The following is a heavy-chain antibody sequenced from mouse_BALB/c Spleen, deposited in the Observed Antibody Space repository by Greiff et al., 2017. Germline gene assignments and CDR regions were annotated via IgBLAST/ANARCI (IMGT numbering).Heavy chain of an antibody. CDR2: IWAGGST. CDR1: GFSLTSYG. Sequence: VQVVESGPGLVAPSQSLSITCTVSGFSLTSYGVHWVRQPPGKGLEWLGVIWAGGSTNYNSALMSRLSISKDNSKSQVFLKMNSLQTDDTAMYYCARGGPIPHYYAMDYWGQGTSVTVSS. J-gene: IGHJ4*01. CDR3: ARGGPIPHYYAMDY. V-gene: IGHV2-9*02.